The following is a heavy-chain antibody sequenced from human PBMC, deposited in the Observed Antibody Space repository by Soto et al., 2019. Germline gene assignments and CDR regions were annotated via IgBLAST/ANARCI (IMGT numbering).Heavy chain of an antibody. CDR1: GFPSTSYG. CDR2: ICYDGSNK. V-gene: IGHV3-33*01. Sequence: PGRSLRPSSASSGFPSTSYGMPWVRQAPGKGLEWVAVICYDGSNKYYADSVKGRFTISRDNSKNTLYLQMNSLRAEDTAVYYCARQQANYGDLGYYFYFGMDGWGQGTTVTVSS. D-gene: IGHD4-17*01. J-gene: IGHJ6*01. CDR3: ARQQANYGDLGYYFYFGMDG.